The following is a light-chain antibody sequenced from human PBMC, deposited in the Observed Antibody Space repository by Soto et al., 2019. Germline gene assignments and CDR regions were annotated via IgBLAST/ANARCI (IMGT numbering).Light chain of an antibody. V-gene: IGKV4-1*01. Sequence: DIVMTQSPDSLAVSLGERGTINCKSSQSVLYSSNNKNYLAWYQQKPGQPPKLLIYWASTRESGVPDRFSGSGSGTDFTLTISSLQAEDVAVYYCQQYFSTPPQFTFGPGTKVDIK. CDR1: QSVLYSSNNKNY. CDR2: WAS. CDR3: QQYFSTPPQFT. J-gene: IGKJ3*01.